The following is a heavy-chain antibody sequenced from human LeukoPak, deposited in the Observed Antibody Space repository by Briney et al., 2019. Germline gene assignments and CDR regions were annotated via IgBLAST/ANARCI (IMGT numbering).Heavy chain of an antibody. CDR1: GYTFTSYY. J-gene: IGHJ5*02. CDR2: INPSGGST. V-gene: IGHV1-46*01. CDR3: ARDRPRTLLRFLEWLPQNWFDP. Sequence: ASVKVSCKASGYTFTSYYMHWVRQAPGQGLEWMGIINPSGGSTSYAQKFQGRVTMTRDTSTSTAYMELSSLRSEDTAVYYCARDRPRTLLRFLEWLPQNWFDPWGQGTLVTVSS. D-gene: IGHD3-3*01.